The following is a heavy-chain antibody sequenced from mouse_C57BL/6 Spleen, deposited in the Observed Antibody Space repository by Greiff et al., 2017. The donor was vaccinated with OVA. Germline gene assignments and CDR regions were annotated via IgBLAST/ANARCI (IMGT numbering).Heavy chain of an antibody. V-gene: IGHV3-1*01. Sequence: EVHLVESGPGMVKPSQSLSLTCTVTGYSITSGYDWHWIRHFPGNKLEWMGYISYSGSTNYNPSLKSRISITHDTSKNHFFLKLNSVTTEDTATYYCARAEGNYGGDYFDYWGQGTTLTVSS. CDR3: ARAEGNYGGDYFDY. D-gene: IGHD2-1*01. CDR2: ISYSGST. J-gene: IGHJ2*01. CDR1: GYSITSGYD.